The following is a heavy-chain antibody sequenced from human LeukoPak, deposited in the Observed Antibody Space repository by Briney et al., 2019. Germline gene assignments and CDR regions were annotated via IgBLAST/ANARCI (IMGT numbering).Heavy chain of an antibody. CDR2: ISYSGSTNSRRST. Sequence: PSETLSLTCSVSGGSISSNYWSWVRQPPGKGLEWIGYISYSGSTNSRRSTNYNPSLKGRVTVSVDTSKNQFSLKLSSVTAADTAVYYCARGHYYFDYWGQGTLVTVSS. CDR1: GGSISSNY. V-gene: IGHV4-59*01. CDR3: ARGHYYFDY. J-gene: IGHJ4*02.